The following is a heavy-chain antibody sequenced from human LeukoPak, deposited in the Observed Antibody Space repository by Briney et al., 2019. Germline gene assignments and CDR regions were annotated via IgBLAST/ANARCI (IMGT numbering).Heavy chain of an antibody. J-gene: IGHJ5*02. CDR3: ARGGSGSYYRDNWFDP. D-gene: IGHD3-10*01. Sequence: ASAKVSCKASGYTFTSYGISWVRQAPGQGLEWMGWISAYNGNTNYAQKLQGRVTMTTDTSTSTAYMELRSLRADDTAVYYCARGGSGSYYRDNWFDPWGQGTLVTVSS. CDR2: ISAYNGNT. CDR1: GYTFTSYG. V-gene: IGHV1-18*01.